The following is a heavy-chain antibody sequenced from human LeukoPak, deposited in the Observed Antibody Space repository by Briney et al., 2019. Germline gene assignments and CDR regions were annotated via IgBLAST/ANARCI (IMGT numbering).Heavy chain of an antibody. CDR1: GGSISSYY. D-gene: IGHD3-22*01. CDR3: VRADSSGYYAY. J-gene: IGHJ4*02. Sequence: PSETLSLTCTVSGGSISSYYWSWIRQPPGKGLEWIGYIYYSGSTNYNPSLKSRVTISVDTSKNQFSLKLSSVTAADTAVYYCVRADSSGYYAYWGQGTLVTVSS. V-gene: IGHV4-59*01. CDR2: IYYSGST.